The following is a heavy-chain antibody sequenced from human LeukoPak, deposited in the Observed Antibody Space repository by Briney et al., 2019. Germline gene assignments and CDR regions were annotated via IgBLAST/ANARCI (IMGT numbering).Heavy chain of an antibody. D-gene: IGHD4-17*01. V-gene: IGHV3-48*03. Sequence: GGSLRLSCAVSGFTFSSYEMNWVRQAPGKGLEWVSYISSSGSTIYYADSVKGRFTISRDNAKNSLYLQMNSLRAEDTAVYYCARDPDYGDYGDYWGQGTLVTVSS. J-gene: IGHJ4*02. CDR3: ARDPDYGDYGDY. CDR1: GFTFSSYE. CDR2: ISSSGSTI.